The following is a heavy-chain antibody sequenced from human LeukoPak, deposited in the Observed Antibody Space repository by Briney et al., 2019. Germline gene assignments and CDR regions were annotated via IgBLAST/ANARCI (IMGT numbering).Heavy chain of an antibody. J-gene: IGHJ4*02. V-gene: IGHV1-69*13. CDR1: GGTFSSYA. CDR2: IIPIFGTA. Sequence: SVRVSCKASGGTFSSYAISCARQAPGQGLEWMGGIIPIFGTANCAQKFQGRVTITADESTSTAYMELSSLRYEATDVYSCARESMSYSDSSGPGGFDYWGKGTLVTVSS. D-gene: IGHD3-22*01. CDR3: ARESMSYSDSSGPGGFDY.